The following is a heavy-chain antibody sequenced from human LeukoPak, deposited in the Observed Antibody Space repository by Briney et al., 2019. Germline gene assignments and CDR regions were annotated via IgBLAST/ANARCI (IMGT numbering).Heavy chain of an antibody. J-gene: IGHJ4*02. D-gene: IGHD4-17*01. Sequence: GGSLRPSCSASGFTFSSYAMHWVRQAPGKGLEYVSAISSNGGSTYYADSVKGRFTISRDNSKNTLYLQMSSLRAEDTAVYYCVKDLAVTRNLAFDYWGQGTLVTVSS. CDR1: GFTFSSYA. V-gene: IGHV3-64D*06. CDR2: ISSNGGST. CDR3: VKDLAVTRNLAFDY.